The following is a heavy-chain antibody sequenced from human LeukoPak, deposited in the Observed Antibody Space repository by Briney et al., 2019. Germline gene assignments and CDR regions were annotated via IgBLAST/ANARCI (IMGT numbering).Heavy chain of an antibody. CDR1: GGSFSGYY. CDR3: ARFFHDYGAGYWFDP. D-gene: IGHD3-16*01. Sequence: SETLSLTCAVYGGSFSGYYWSWIRQPPGKGLEWIGEINHSGSTNYNPSLKSRVTISVDSSKNQFCLKLSSVTAADTAVYYCARFFHDYGAGYWFDPWGQGTLVTVSS. V-gene: IGHV4-34*01. J-gene: IGHJ5*02. CDR2: INHSGST.